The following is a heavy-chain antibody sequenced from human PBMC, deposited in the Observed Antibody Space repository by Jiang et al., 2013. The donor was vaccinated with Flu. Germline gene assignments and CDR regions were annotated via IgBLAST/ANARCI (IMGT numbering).Heavy chain of an antibody. CDR3: ARMARYFDSVRDTLGGIDY. CDR1: GGSISSYY. J-gene: IGHJ4*02. D-gene: IGHD3-9*01. V-gene: IGHV4-59*01. CDR2: IYYSGST. Sequence: GLVKPSETLSLTCTVSGGSISSYYWSWIRQPPGKGLEWIGYIYYSGSTNYNPSLKSRVTISVDTSKNQFSLKLSSVTAADTAVYYCARMARYFDSVRDTLGGIDYWGQGTLVTVSS.